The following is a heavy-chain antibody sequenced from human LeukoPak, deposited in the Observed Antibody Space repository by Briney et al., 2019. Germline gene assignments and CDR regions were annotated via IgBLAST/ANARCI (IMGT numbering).Heavy chain of an antibody. CDR1: GYTFTSYA. J-gene: IGHJ1*01. CDR2: INAGNGNT. D-gene: IGHD2-21*02. Sequence: GASVKVSCKASGYTFTSYAMHWVRQAPGQRLEWMGWINAGNGNTKYSQKFQGRVTITRDTSASTAYMELSSLRSEDTAVYYCARAIGGDYGRPLYFQHWGQGTLVTVSS. V-gene: IGHV1-3*01. CDR3: ARAIGGDYGRPLYFQH.